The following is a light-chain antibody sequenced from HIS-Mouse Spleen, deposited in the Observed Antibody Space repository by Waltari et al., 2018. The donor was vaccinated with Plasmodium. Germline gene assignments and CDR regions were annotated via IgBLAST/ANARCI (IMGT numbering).Light chain of an antibody. CDR1: QSVSSN. CDR2: GAS. CDR3: QQYNNWSFT. J-gene: IGKJ3*01. V-gene: IGKV3-15*01. Sequence: EIVMTQSPATLSVSPGERATLSCRASQSVSSNLAWYQQKPGQAPSLLIYGASTRATGIPASFSGSGSGTEFTLTISSLQSEDFAVYYCQQYNNWSFTFGPGTKVDIK.